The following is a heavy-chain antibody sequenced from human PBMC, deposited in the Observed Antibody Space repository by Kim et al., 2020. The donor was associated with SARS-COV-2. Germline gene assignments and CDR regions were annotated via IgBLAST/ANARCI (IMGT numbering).Heavy chain of an antibody. CDR3: ARGDYGDYGTLYY. D-gene: IGHD4-17*01. CDR1: GGSFSGYY. CDR2: INHSGST. V-gene: IGHV4-34*01. Sequence: SETLSLTCDVYGGSFSGYYWSWIRQTPGKGLEWVGEINHSGSTNYNPSLKSRVTILVDTPKNQFSLKLSSVTAADTAVYYCARGDYGDYGTLYYWGQGTL. J-gene: IGHJ4*02.